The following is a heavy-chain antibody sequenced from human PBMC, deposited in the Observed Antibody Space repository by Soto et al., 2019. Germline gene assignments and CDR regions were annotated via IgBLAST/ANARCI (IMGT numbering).Heavy chain of an antibody. CDR1: GGSISSSSYY. V-gene: IGHV4-39*01. D-gene: IGHD5-12*01. J-gene: IGHJ5*02. CDR2: IYYSGST. CDR3: ARHISVATPFDP. Sequence: SETLSLTCTVSGGSISSSSYYWGWIRQPPGKGLEWIGSIYYSGSTYYNPSLKSRVTISVDTSKNQFSLELSSVTAADTAVYYCARHISVATPFDPWGQGTLVTVSS.